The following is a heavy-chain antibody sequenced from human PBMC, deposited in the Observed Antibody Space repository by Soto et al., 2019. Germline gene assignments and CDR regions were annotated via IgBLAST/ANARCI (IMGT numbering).Heavy chain of an antibody. Sequence: SQELPDTSTGSAGMPSTERYLLCCIRHAPGKGLEWIGYIYHSGSTYYNPSLKSRVTISVDRSKNQFSLKLSSVTAADLTVHYRARGFFGFDCGHRNLYYYWSQGTLVLVSS. V-gene: IGHV4-30-2*01. CDR3: ARGFFGFDCGHRNLYYY. J-gene: IGHJ4*02. D-gene: IGHD3-9*01. CDR1: AGMPSTERYL. CDR2: IYHSGST.